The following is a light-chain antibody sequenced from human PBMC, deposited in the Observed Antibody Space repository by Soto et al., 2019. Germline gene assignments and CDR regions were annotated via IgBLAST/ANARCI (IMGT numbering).Light chain of an antibody. Sequence: EIVMTQSPATLSVSPGERATLSCRASQSVSSNLAWYQQKPGQAPSLLIYGASTRATGIPARFSGSGSGTEVTLTISSQQSEDFAVYYCQQYNNWPLTFGQGTKVEIK. V-gene: IGKV3-15*01. CDR2: GAS. CDR3: QQYNNWPLT. CDR1: QSVSSN. J-gene: IGKJ1*01.